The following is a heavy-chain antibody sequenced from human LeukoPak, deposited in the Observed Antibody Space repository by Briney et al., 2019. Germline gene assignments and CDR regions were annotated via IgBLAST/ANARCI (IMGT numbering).Heavy chain of an antibody. Sequence: GGSLRLSCAASGFTFSNYWMHWVRQAPGKGLVWVSRINSDGRSRGYADSVKGRFTISRDNARSTVFLQMNTLTVEDTAIYYCARDHISGYYAYWGQGTLVTVSS. CDR1: GFTFSNYW. V-gene: IGHV3-74*01. J-gene: IGHJ4*02. CDR2: INSDGRSR. CDR3: ARDHISGYYAY.